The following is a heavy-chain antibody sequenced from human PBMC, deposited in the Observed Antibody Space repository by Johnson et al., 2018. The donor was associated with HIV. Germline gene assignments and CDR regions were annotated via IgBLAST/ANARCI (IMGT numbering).Heavy chain of an antibody. Sequence: VQLVESGGGLVQPGGSLRLSCAASGSTFSSYAMSWVRQAPGKGLEWVSAISGSGGSTYYADSVKGRFTISRDNSKNTLYLQMNSLRAEDTAAYYCAWGRLTMIGLDLRGGGFDIWCQGTMVTVSS. CDR3: AWGRLTMIGLDLRGGGFDI. D-gene: IGHD3-22*01. CDR1: GSTFSSYA. V-gene: IGHV3-23*04. CDR2: ISGSGGST. J-gene: IGHJ3*02.